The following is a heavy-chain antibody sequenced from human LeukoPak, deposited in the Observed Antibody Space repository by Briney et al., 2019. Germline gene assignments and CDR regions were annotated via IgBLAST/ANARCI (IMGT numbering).Heavy chain of an antibody. D-gene: IGHD4-23*01. V-gene: IGHV4-38-2*02. CDR1: GYSISSGYY. CDR2: MYHSGSA. CDR3: ARGGGNGGGWVGHYYYMDV. Sequence: TSETLSLTCTVSGYSISSGYYWAWIRQPPGKGLEWIGSMYHSGSAYYNPSLKSRVTISVDTSKNQFSLNLRSVTAADTAVYYCARGGGNGGGWVGHYYYMDVWGKGTTVTVSS. J-gene: IGHJ6*03.